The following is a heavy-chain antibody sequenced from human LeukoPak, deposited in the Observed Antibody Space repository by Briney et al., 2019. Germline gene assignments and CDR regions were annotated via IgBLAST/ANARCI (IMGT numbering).Heavy chain of an antibody. Sequence: GGSLRLSCAASGFTFSSYGMHWARQAPGKGLEWVAFIRYDGGNKYYADSVKGRFTISRDNSKNTLYLQMNSLRAEDTAVYFCVSLGYSSSSVRYWGQGTLVTVSS. CDR3: VSLGYSSSSVRY. V-gene: IGHV3-30*02. CDR2: IRYDGGNK. D-gene: IGHD6-6*01. J-gene: IGHJ4*02. CDR1: GFTFSSYG.